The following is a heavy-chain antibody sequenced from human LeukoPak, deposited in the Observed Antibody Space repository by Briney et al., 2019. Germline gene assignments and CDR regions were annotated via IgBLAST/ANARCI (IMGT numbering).Heavy chain of an antibody. Sequence: GASVKVSCKVSGYTLTELSMHWVRQAPGKGLEWMGGFDPEDGETIYAQKFQGRVTMTEDTSTDTAYMELSSLRSEDTAVYYCATITAYYGSGSYQDYWGQGTQVIVSS. CDR3: ATITAYYGSGSYQDY. J-gene: IGHJ4*02. V-gene: IGHV1-24*01. D-gene: IGHD3-10*01. CDR2: FDPEDGET. CDR1: GYTLTELS.